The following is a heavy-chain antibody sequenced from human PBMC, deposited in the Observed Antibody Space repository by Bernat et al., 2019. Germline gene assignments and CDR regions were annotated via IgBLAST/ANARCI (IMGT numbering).Heavy chain of an antibody. D-gene: IGHD4-23*01. V-gene: IGHV4-39*01. CDR2: LYYSGST. CDR3: ARSVGTTVVTVIDY. Sequence: QLQLQESGPGLVKPSETLSLTCTVSGGSISSSSYYWGWIRQPPGKGLEWIGSLYYSGSTYYNPSLKSRVTLSVDTSKTQFSLKLSSVTAADTAVYYCARSVGTTVVTVIDYWGQGTLVTVSS. CDR1: GGSISSSSYY. J-gene: IGHJ4*02.